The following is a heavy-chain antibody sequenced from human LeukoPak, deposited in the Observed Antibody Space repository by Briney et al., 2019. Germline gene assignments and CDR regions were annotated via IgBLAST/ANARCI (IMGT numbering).Heavy chain of an antibody. J-gene: IGHJ4*02. V-gene: IGHV3-30*04. CDR1: GFTFSSYA. Sequence: PGRSLRLSCAASGFTFSSYAMHWVRQAPGKGLEWVAVISYDGSSKYYADSVKGRFTISRDNSKNTLYLQMNSLRAEDTAVYYCANIAAAGVDYWGQGTLVTVSS. CDR3: ANIAAAGVDY. D-gene: IGHD6-13*01. CDR2: ISYDGSSK.